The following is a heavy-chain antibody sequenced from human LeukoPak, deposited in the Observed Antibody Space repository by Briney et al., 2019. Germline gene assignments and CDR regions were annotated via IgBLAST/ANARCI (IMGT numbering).Heavy chain of an antibody. CDR3: ARPQAVAGLFDY. J-gene: IGHJ4*02. V-gene: IGHV4-34*01. D-gene: IGHD6-19*01. Sequence: SETLSLTCAVYGGSFSGYYWSWIRQPPGKGLEWIGEINHSGSTNYNPSLKSRVTISVDTSKNQFSLKLSSVTAADTAVYYCARPQAVAGLFDYWGQGTLVTVSS. CDR1: GGSFSGYY. CDR2: INHSGST.